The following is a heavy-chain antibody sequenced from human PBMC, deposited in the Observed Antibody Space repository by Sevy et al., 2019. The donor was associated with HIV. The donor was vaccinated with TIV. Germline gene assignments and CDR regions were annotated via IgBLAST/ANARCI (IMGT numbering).Heavy chain of an antibody. CDR1: GYTFSSYY. CDR3: ARDLTIFGVIPDY. V-gene: IGHV1-46*01. CDR2: INPSGGST. J-gene: IGHJ4*02. D-gene: IGHD3-3*01. Sequence: ASVKVSCKASGYTFSSYYMHWVRQAPGQGLEWMGIINPSGGSTSYAQKFQGRVTMTRDTSTGTVYMELSSLRSEDTAIYYCARDLTIFGVIPDYWGQGTLVTVSS.